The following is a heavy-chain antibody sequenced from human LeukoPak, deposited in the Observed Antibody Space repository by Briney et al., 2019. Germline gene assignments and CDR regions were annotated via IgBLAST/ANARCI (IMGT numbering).Heavy chain of an antibody. D-gene: IGHD4-17*01. V-gene: IGHV3-30*04. CDR2: ISYDGSNK. CDR3: AKDVYPTAIDY. CDR1: GFTFSSYA. J-gene: IGHJ4*02. Sequence: PGRSLRLSCAASGFTFSSYAMHWVRQAPGKGLEWVAVISYDGSNKYYADSVKGRFTISRDNSKNTLYLQMNSLRAEDTAVYYCAKDVYPTAIDYWGQGTPVTVSS.